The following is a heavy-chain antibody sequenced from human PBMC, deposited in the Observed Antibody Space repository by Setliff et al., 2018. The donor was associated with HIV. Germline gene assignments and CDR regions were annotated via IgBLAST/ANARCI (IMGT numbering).Heavy chain of an antibody. CDR1: GFTLISYH. V-gene: IGHV1-46*01. CDR2: ITPSGGST. D-gene: IGHD7-27*01. CDR3: ARDPLDGDGPFDY. Sequence: ASVKVSCKASGFTLISYHMHWVRQAPGRGLEWMTMITPSGGSTAYPQKFQGRVTMTRDTSTSTAYMELSSLRSEDTAVYYCARDPLDGDGPFDYWGQGTLVTVSS. J-gene: IGHJ4*02.